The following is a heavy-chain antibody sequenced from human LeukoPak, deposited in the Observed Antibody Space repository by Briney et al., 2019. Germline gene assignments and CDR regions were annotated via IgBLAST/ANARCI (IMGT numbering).Heavy chain of an antibody. CDR1: GYTFTSYA. D-gene: IGHD2-21*02. CDR3: ARWTTCGGDCHILDY. CDR2: IITNTGNP. V-gene: IGHV7-4-1*02. J-gene: IGHJ4*02. Sequence: GASVKVSCKASGYTFTSYAMNWVRQAPGQGLEWMGWIITNTGNPTYAQGFTGRFVFSLDTSVSTAYLQISSLKAEDTAVYYCARWTTCGGDCHILDYWGQGILVTVSS.